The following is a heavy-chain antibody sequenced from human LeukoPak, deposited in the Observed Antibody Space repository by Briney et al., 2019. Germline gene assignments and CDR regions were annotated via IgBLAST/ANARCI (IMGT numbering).Heavy chain of an antibody. D-gene: IGHD6-19*01. Sequence: GGSLRLSCAASGFTFSDYFMSWIRQAPGKGLEWVSHISSSGTIYYADSVKGRATISRDNAKNSLYLQMNSLRAEDTAVYYCARQEQWLSYFDYWGQGTLVTVSS. J-gene: IGHJ4*02. CDR2: ISSSGTI. V-gene: IGHV3-11*04. CDR3: ARQEQWLSYFDY. CDR1: GFTFSDYF.